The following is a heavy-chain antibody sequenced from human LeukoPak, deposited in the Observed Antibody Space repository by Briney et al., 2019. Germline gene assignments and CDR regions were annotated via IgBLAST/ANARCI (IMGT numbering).Heavy chain of an antibody. CDR2: IYTSGST. CDR1: GGSISIYY. V-gene: IGHV4-4*07. D-gene: IGHD1-26*01. Sequence: SETLSLTCTVSGGSISIYYWNWIRQPAGKGLEWIGRIYTSGSTKYNPSHKSRVTMSVDTSKNQFSLNLSSVTAADTAVYYCARARGVQVGALRTNSYFDYWGQGTLVTVSS. J-gene: IGHJ4*02. CDR3: ARARGVQVGALRTNSYFDY.